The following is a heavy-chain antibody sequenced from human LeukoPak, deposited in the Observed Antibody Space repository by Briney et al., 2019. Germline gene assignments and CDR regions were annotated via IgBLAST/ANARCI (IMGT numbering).Heavy chain of an antibody. J-gene: IGHJ4*02. Sequence: GGSLRLSCAASGFTFSNHWMHWVRQAPGKGLAWVSGINEGGSSRIYADSVKGRVTISRDNAKKTLYLQMSSLRTEDTAVYYCARDYDFWSGYFDWWGQGTRVTVSS. CDR2: INEGGSSR. CDR3: ARDYDFWSGYFDW. V-gene: IGHV3-74*01. CDR1: GFTFSNHW. D-gene: IGHD3-3*01.